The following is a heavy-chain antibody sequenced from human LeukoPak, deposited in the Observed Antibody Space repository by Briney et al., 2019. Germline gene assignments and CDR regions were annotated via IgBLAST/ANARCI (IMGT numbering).Heavy chain of an antibody. CDR3: AKESTTGTTVSFDY. D-gene: IGHD1-1*01. CDR1: GFTVSSNY. J-gene: IGHJ4*02. Sequence: GGSLRLSCAASGFTVSSNYMSWVRQAPGKGLEWVSVIYSGGSTYYADSVKGRFTISRDNSKNTLYLQMNSLRAEDTAVYYCAKESTTGTTVSFDYWGQGTLVTVSS. CDR2: IYSGGST. V-gene: IGHV3-66*01.